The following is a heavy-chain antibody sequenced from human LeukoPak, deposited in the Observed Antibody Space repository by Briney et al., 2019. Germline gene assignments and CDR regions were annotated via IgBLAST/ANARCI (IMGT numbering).Heavy chain of an antibody. V-gene: IGHV3-23*01. CDR1: GFTFGSSA. CDR2: LSGSGGST. Sequence: GGSLRLSXAASGFTFGSSAMSWVRQAPGKGLEWVSGLSGSGGSTYYADSVKGRFTISRDNSKNTLYLQVNSLRAEDTAVYYCAKAPLLTPENWGQGTLVIVSS. CDR3: AKAPLLTPEN. D-gene: IGHD2-8*02. J-gene: IGHJ4*02.